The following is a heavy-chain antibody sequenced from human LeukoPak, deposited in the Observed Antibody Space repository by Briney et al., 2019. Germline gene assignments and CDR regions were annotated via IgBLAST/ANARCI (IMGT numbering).Heavy chain of an antibody. V-gene: IGHV3-7*03. CDR2: INEDGSEK. Sequence: GGSLRLSCAASGFTFSRNWMIWVRQAPGKRLEWVANINEDGSEKYYVDSVKGRFTISRDNAKNSLFLQMNSLRAEDTAVYYCARVGSGNFLGAFDIWGQGTMVTVSS. J-gene: IGHJ3*02. D-gene: IGHD1-26*01. CDR3: ARVGSGNFLGAFDI. CDR1: GFTFSRNW.